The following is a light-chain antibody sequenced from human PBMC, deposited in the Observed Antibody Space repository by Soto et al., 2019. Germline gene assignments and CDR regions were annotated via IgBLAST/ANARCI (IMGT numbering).Light chain of an antibody. CDR3: QQYNNWPRT. CDR1: QSVSSN. Sequence: EIVLTQSPATLSVSPGERATLSCRASQSVSSNLAWYQQKPGQAPRLLIYDASARATGIPARFSGSGSGPEFTLTISSLQSEDFAVYYCQQYNNWPRTFGQGTKVESK. J-gene: IGKJ1*01. V-gene: IGKV3-15*01. CDR2: DAS.